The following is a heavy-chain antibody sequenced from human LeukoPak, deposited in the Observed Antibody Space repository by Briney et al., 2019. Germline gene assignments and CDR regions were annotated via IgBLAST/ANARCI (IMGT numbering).Heavy chain of an antibody. J-gene: IGHJ6*02. CDR1: GFTLSRYD. CDR3: ARETNYYGMDV. V-gene: IGHV3-13*01. CDR2: IGTLGDT. Sequence: AGSLRLSCAASGFTLSRYDMHWVHQATGKGLDWVSAIGTLGDTYYPGSVKGRFTISRENAKTSLYLQMTSLRAGDTAVYYWARETNYYGMDVWGQGTTVTVSS.